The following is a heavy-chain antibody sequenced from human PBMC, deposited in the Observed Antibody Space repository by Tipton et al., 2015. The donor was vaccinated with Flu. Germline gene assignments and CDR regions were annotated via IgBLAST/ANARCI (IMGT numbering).Heavy chain of an antibody. J-gene: IGHJ5*02. CDR1: GDSIRSDYF. CDR3: ARRDYSNYVSQPKNWFDH. D-gene: IGHD4-11*01. CDR2: ISRGGST. V-gene: IGHV4-38-2*02. Sequence: TLSLTCIVSGDSIRSDYFWGWIRQPPGKGLEWIGHISRGGSTYYNSSPQSRVTISVDSSRNRFSLKVKSVTAADTAIYYCARRDYSNYVSQPKNWFDHWGQGTLVTVSA.